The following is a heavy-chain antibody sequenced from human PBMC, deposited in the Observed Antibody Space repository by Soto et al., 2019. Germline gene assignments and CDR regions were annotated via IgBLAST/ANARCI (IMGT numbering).Heavy chain of an antibody. D-gene: IGHD5-12*01. V-gene: IGHV1-2*02. Sequence: ASVKLSFRASVYTFTGHYIHWLRQATLQGPEWMGEIVPETGATRYAQSFRGMVTMTRDMSMPTVWVAIRNLSPCDSAVAYWGRGRSGLIVVFNWGQGTPVTVCS. CDR2: IVPETGAT. CDR1: VYTFTGHY. CDR3: GRGRSGLIVVFN. J-gene: IGHJ4*02.